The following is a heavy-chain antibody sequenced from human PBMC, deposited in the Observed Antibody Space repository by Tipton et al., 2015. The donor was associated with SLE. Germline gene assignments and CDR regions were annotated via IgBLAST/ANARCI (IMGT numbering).Heavy chain of an antibody. V-gene: IGHV4-59*01. CDR1: GGSISSYY. CDR3: ARVRYNWNRGIDY. Sequence: TLSLTCTVSGGSISSYYWSWIRQPPGEGLEWIGYIYYSGSTNYNPSLKSRVTISVDTSKNQFSLKLSSVTAADTAVYYCARVRYNWNRGIDYWGQGTLVTVSS. J-gene: IGHJ4*02. D-gene: IGHD1-20*01. CDR2: IYYSGST.